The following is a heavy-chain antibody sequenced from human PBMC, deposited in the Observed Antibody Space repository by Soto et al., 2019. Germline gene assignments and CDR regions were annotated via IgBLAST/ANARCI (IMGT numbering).Heavy chain of an antibody. Sequence: SVKVSCKASGGTFSSYAISWVRQAPGQGLEWMGGIIPIFGTANYAQKFQGRVTITADESTSTAYMELSSLRSEDTAVYYCARPGYYDSSQPTKNAFDIWGQGTMVTVSS. CDR2: IIPIFGTA. D-gene: IGHD3-22*01. CDR3: ARPGYYDSSQPTKNAFDI. V-gene: IGHV1-69*13. CDR1: GGTFSSYA. J-gene: IGHJ3*02.